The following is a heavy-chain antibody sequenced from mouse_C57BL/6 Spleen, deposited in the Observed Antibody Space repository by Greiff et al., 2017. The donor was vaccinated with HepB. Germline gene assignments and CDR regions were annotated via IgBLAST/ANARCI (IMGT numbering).Heavy chain of an antibody. J-gene: IGHJ2*01. V-gene: IGHV1-54*01. CDR1: GYAFTNYL. Sequence: VQLQQSGAELVRPGTSVKVSCKASGYAFTNYLIEWVKQRPGQGLEWIGVINPGDGDTNYNGKFKGKATLTADKSSSTAYMQLSSLTSEDSAVYFCARALTGTGGDYWGQGTTLTVSS. CDR2: INPGDGDT. D-gene: IGHD4-1*01. CDR3: ARALTGTGGDY.